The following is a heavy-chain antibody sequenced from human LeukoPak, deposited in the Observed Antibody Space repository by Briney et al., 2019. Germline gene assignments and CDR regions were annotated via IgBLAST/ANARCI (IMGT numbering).Heavy chain of an antibody. CDR3: ATGTYDSSGYYGYVY. J-gene: IGHJ4*02. CDR1: DGSISSNDNY. CDR2: LYYTGKT. V-gene: IGHV4-39*07. Sequence: SETLSLTCTVSDGSISSNDNYWGWIRQPPGKGLEWIGSLYYTGKTYHNPSLKSRVTISEDASKNQFSLKLNSVTAADTAVYYCATGTYDSSGYYGYVYWGPGTLVTVSS. D-gene: IGHD3-22*01.